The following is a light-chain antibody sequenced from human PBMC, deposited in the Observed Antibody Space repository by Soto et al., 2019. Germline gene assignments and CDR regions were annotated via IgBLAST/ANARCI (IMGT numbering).Light chain of an antibody. CDR2: DVS. CDR1: SSDVGGNNY. CDR3: SSYIGSSTLYV. J-gene: IGLJ1*01. V-gene: IGLV2-14*01. Sequence: QSALPQPASVSGSPGPASTISRTGTSSDVGGNNYVSWYQQHPAKAPKLMIYDVSNRPSGVCKRFSGSKSGNTASLSICGLQAEDEADYYCSSYIGSSTLYVLGPGTNVNLL.